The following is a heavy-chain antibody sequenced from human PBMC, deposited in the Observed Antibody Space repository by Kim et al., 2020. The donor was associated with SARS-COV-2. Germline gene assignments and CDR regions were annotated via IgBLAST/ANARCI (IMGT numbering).Heavy chain of an antibody. D-gene: IGHD2-2*01. J-gene: IGHJ5*02. CDR2: IYYSGST. Sequence: SETLSLTCTVSGGSISSSSYYWGWIRQPPGKGLEWIGNIYYSGSTYYNPSLKSRVTISVDTSKNQFSLKLSSVTAADTAVYYCARAVDCSNTSCYTSWFDPWGQGTLVTVSS. CDR3: ARAVDCSNTSCYTSWFDP. V-gene: IGHV4-39*07. CDR1: GGSISSSSYY.